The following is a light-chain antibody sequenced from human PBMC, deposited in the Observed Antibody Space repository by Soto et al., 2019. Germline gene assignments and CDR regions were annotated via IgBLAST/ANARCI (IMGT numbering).Light chain of an antibody. CDR3: SSYTSRGTDV. CDR1: SSDVGGYNY. V-gene: IGLV2-14*01. Sequence: QSALTQPASVSGSPGQSITISCTGTSSDVGGYNYVSWYQQHPGKAPKLMIYEVSNRPSGISNRFSGSKSGNTASLTISGLQAEDEADYYCSSYTSRGTDVFGTGTKVTVL. CDR2: EVS. J-gene: IGLJ1*01.